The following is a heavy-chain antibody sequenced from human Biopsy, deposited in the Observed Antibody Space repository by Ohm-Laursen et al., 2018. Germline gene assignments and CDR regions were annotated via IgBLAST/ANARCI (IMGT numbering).Heavy chain of an antibody. Sequence: SVTLSLTCTVSGVSVSSGSFFWTWLRQPPGQGLEYIGYIYDRGSTANYNPSLESRVTMSVDMPKNQFSLKLSSVTAADTAIYYCARGMRSSGWPYFDSWGQGTLVTVSS. CDR3: ARGMRSSGWPYFDS. V-gene: IGHV4-61*01. D-gene: IGHD6-19*01. CDR2: IYDRGST. CDR1: GVSVSSGSFF. J-gene: IGHJ4*02.